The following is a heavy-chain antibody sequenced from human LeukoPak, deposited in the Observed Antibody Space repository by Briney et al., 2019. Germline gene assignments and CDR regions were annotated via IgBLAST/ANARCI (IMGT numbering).Heavy chain of an antibody. Sequence: KPGRSLRLSCTASGFTFGDHAMSWFRQAPGKGLEWVASISSSSSLIYYTDSVTGRFTISRDNAKNSLYLQMNSLRAEDTAVYFCAKEGPSTTPGYWGQGTLVTVSS. V-gene: IGHV3-21*01. CDR3: AKEGPSTTPGY. CDR2: ISSSSSLI. D-gene: IGHD1-14*01. CDR1: GFTFGDHA. J-gene: IGHJ4*02.